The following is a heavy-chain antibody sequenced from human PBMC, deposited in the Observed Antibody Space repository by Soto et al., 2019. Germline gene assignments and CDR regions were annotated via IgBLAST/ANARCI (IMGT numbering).Heavy chain of an antibody. CDR1: GFIFSDYA. J-gene: IGHJ6*02. CDR2: ISGSGESI. D-gene: IGHD6-13*01. Sequence: EVQLLESGGGLVQPGESLRLSCAASGFIFSDYAMTWVRQAPGKGLEWVSGISGSGESIYYADSVEGRFTIARGNSKNTLYLQMNSLRGEDTAVYYCARDRHGSDWYTYYFYTLAVWGQGTTVTVSS. CDR3: ARDRHGSDWYTYYFYTLAV. V-gene: IGHV3-23*01.